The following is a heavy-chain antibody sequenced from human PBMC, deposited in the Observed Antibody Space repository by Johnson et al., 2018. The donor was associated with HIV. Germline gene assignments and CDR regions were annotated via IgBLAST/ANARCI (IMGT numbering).Heavy chain of an antibody. V-gene: IGHV3-30*04. J-gene: IGHJ3*02. Sequence: QVQLVESGGGVVQPGRSLRLSCAASGFTFSSYAMHWVRQAPGKGLEWVAVISYDGSNKYYADSVKGRFTISRDNSKHPLCLQMNCLRAEDTAVYYCARGGCIWYESSGYSDVFDIWGQGTMVTVSS. CDR1: GFTFSSYA. D-gene: IGHD3-22*01. CDR2: ISYDGSNK. CDR3: ARGGCIWYESSGYSDVFDI.